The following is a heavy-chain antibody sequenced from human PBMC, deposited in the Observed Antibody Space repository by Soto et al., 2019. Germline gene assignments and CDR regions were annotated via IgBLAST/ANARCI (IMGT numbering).Heavy chain of an antibody. CDR2: RWYDGSKK. V-gene: IGHV3-33*01. CDR1: GFTFSGFG. D-gene: IGHD4-17*01. J-gene: IGHJ3*02. CDR3: ARGRGGSYGGNSAHFDI. Sequence: QVQLVESGGGVVQPGTSLRLSCEASGFTFSGFGMHWVRQAPGKGLEWVAVRWYDGSKKYYADCVKGRFTISRDNSKNAVYLQMNSLRAEDTAVYYCARGRGGSYGGNSAHFDIWGQGTLVTASS.